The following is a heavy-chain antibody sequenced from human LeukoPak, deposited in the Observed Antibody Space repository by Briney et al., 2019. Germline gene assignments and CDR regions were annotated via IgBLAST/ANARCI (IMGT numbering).Heavy chain of an antibody. Sequence: PGGSLRLSCAASGFTFSSYWMSWVRQAPGKGLEWVANIKQDGSEKYYVDSVKGRFTISRDNAKNSLYLQMNSLRAEDTAVYYCARDNWYYDFWSGYYDFGYWGQGTLVTVSS. D-gene: IGHD3-3*01. V-gene: IGHV3-7*01. CDR1: GFTFSSYW. J-gene: IGHJ4*02. CDR2: IKQDGSEK. CDR3: ARDNWYYDFWSGYYDFGY.